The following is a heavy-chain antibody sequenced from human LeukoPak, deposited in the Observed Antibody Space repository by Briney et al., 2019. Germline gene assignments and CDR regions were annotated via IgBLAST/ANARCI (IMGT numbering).Heavy chain of an antibody. CDR3: ARGRPWFRTMVRGVIFPFDY. CDR1: GYTFTSYG. V-gene: IGHV1-18*01. D-gene: IGHD3-10*01. CDR2: ISAYNGNT. J-gene: IGHJ4*02. Sequence: ASVKVSCKASGYTFTSYGISWVRQAPGQGLEWMGWISAYNGNTNYAQKLQGRVTMTTDTSTSTAYMELRSLRSDDTAVYYCARGRPWFRTMVRGVIFPFDYWGQGTLVTVSS.